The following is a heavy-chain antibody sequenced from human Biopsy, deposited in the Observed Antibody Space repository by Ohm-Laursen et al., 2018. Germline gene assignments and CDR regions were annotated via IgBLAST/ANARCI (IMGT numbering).Heavy chain of an antibody. V-gene: IGHV1-18*01. J-gene: IGHJ4*02. D-gene: IGHD3-16*01. CDR3: ARVREGGLLDY. Sequence: GASVKVSCKRSGYIFTSFGVSWVRQAPGHGLEWMGWVSTYNGNTEYEQKFQGRATMTTDTSANTAYMELRSLRSDDTAVYFCARVREGGLLDYWGQGILVTVSS. CDR1: GYIFTSFG. CDR2: VSTYNGNT.